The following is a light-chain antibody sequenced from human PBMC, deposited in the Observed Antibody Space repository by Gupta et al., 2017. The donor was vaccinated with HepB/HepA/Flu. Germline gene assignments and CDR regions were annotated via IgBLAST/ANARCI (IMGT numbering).Light chain of an antibody. CDR3: QHYNEWPPWT. V-gene: IGKV3-15*01. CDR1: QDIRTS. CDR2: EVS. J-gene: IGKJ1*01. Sequence: EIVMTQSPATLSVSPGERATLSCWASQDIRTSLAWYQQKPGQAPRLLLFEVSLRATGVPARFSGSGSGTEFTLTISSLQSEDFAIYYCQHYNEWPPWTFGQGTKVEIK.